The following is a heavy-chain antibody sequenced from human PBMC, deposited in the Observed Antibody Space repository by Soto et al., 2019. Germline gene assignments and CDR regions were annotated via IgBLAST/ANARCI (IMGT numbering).Heavy chain of an antibody. CDR1: GGTFSSYA. V-gene: IGHV1-69*06. CDR3: ARKWERHAFDI. CDR2: IIPIFGTA. J-gene: IGHJ3*02. D-gene: IGHD1-26*01. Sequence: WASVKVSCKASGGTFSSYAISWVRQAPGQGLEWMGGIIPIFGTANYAQKFQGRVTITADKSTSTAYMELSSLRSEDTAVYYCARKWERHAFDIWGQGTMVTVSS.